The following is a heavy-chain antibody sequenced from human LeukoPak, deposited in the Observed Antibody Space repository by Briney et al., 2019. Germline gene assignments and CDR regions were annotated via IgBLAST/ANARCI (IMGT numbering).Heavy chain of an antibody. D-gene: IGHD2-2*01. CDR1: GGSVSSGSYY. CDR3: ARARGVVVPAAMRGASYYYYYGMDV. CDR2: IYYSGST. V-gene: IGHV4-61*01. Sequence: PSETLSLTCTLSGGSVSSGSYYWSWIRQPPGKGLEWIGYIYYSGSTNYNPSLKSRVTISVDTSKNQFSLKLSSVTAADTAVYYRARARGVVVPAAMRGASYYYYYGMDVRGQGTTVTVSS. J-gene: IGHJ6*02.